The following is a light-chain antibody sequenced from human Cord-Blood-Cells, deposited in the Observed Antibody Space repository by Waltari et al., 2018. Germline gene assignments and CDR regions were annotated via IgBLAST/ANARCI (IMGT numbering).Light chain of an antibody. CDR1: SSDVGGYNY. V-gene: IGLV2-11*01. J-gene: IGLJ1*01. Sequence: QSALTQPRSVSAPPGQSVTLSCTGTSSDVGGYNYFSWYQQYPGKAPKLMIYDVRKRPSGVPDRFSGSKSGNTASLTISGLQAEDEADYYCCSYAGSYVFGTGTKVTVL. CDR3: CSYAGSYV. CDR2: DVR.